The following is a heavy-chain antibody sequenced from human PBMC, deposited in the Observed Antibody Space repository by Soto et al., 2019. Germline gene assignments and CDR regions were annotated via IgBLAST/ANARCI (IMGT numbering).Heavy chain of an antibody. V-gene: IGHV1-24*01. Sequence: QVQLVQSGAEVKKPGASVKVSCKVSGYTLTELSMHWVRQAPGKGLEWMGGFDPEDGETISAQKFQGRVTMTEDTSTDTVYMELSSLRSEDTAVYYCATDKPEGKYFDILTAWGQGTLVTVSS. CDR3: ATDKPEGKYFDILTA. J-gene: IGHJ5*02. CDR2: FDPEDGET. CDR1: GYTLTELS. D-gene: IGHD3-9*01.